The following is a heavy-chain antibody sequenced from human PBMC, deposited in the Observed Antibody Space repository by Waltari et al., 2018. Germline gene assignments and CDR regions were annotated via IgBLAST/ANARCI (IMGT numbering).Heavy chain of an antibody. Sequence: QVQLEQWGAGLLRPSEPLSLTCGVFRGSFTSYFGTWVRQPPGKGLEWIGEIKHSGSTNYNPSLKSRATISVDTSRNQFSLKLFSVTAADTAVYYCARGGAFAFDIWGQGTMLTVSS. D-gene: IGHD1-26*01. CDR2: IKHSGST. CDR1: RGSFTSYF. CDR3: ARGGAFAFDI. V-gene: IGHV4-34*01. J-gene: IGHJ3*02.